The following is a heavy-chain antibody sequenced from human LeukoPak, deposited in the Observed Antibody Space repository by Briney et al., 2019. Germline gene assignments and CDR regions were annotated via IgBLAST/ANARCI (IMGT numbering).Heavy chain of an antibody. CDR3: ARDRIKSGSYYFDY. CDR1: AFTFSDYS. CDR2: ISGRSSTI. V-gene: IGHV3-48*01. J-gene: IGHJ4*02. Sequence: GGSLRLSCAASAFTFSDYSMNWVRQAPGKGLEWVSYISGRSSTIYYADSAKGRFTISRDNAKNSMYLQMNSLRAEDTAVYYCARDRIKSGSYYFDYWGQGTLVTVSS. D-gene: IGHD1-26*01.